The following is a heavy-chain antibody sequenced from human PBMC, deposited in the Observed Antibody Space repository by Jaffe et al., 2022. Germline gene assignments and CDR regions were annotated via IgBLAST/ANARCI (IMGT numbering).Heavy chain of an antibody. J-gene: IGHJ4*02. D-gene: IGHD6-13*01. CDR3: AKDSPPARIAAAGTDSNY. CDR2: IRYDGSNK. V-gene: IGHV3-30*02. Sequence: QVQLVESGGGVVQPGGSLRLSCAASGFTFSSYGMHWVRQAPGKGLEWVAFIRYDGSNKYYADSVKGRFTISRDNSKNTLYLQMNSLRAEDTAVYYCAKDSPPARIAAAGTDSNYWGQGTLVTVSS. CDR1: GFTFSSYG.